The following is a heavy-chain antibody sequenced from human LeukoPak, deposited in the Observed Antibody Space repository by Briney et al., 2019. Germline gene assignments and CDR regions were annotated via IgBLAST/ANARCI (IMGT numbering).Heavy chain of an antibody. CDR2: ISSSSSYI. V-gene: IGHV3-21*01. J-gene: IGHJ4*02. D-gene: IGHD5-18*01. CDR3: ARDVDTAMVYYFDY. Sequence: VRRAPGKGLEWVSSISSSSSYIYYADSVKGRFTISRDNAKNSLYLQMNSLRAEDTAVYYCARDVDTAMVYYFDYWGQGTLVTVSS.